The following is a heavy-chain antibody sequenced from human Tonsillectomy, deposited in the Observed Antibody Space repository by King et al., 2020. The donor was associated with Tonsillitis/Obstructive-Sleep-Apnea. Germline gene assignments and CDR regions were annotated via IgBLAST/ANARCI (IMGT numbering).Heavy chain of an antibody. CDR3: ARHWEYSSSSNWFDP. D-gene: IGHD6-6*01. CDR2: IYPGDSDT. V-gene: IGHV5-51*01. Sequence: QLVQSGAEVKKPGASLKISCKGSGYSFTSYWIGWVRQMPGKVLEWMGIIYPGDSDTRYSPSFQGQVTISADKSISTAYLQWSSLKASDTAMYYCARHWEYSSSSNWFDPWGQGTLVTVSS. J-gene: IGHJ5*02. CDR1: GYSFTSYW.